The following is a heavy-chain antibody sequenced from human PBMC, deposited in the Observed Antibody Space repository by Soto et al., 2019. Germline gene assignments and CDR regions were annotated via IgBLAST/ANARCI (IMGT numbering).Heavy chain of an antibody. D-gene: IGHD6-13*01. V-gene: IGHV1-3*01. Sequence: QVQLVQSGAEVKKPGASVKVSCKASGYTFTSYAMHWVRQAPGQRLEWMGWINAGNGNTKYSQKFQGRVTITRDTSASTADMELSSLRSEDTAVYYCARVGAIYSSRHQGFDPWGQGTLVTVSS. J-gene: IGHJ5*02. CDR3: ARVGAIYSSRHQGFDP. CDR1: GYTFTSYA. CDR2: INAGNGNT.